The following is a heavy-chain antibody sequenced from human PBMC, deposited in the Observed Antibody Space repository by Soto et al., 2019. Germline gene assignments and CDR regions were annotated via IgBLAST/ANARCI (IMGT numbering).Heavy chain of an antibody. CDR1: GSTFIDYA. CDR3: AKVLSKNYYYPFDF. V-gene: IGHV3-23*01. CDR2: ISGGSSVT. J-gene: IGHJ4*02. Sequence: GGSLRLSCTASGSTFIDYAMAWVRQAPGKGLEWVSTISGGSSVTYYGDSVKGRFTISRDNAKKTLFLQLNRLSAEDTATYYCAKVLSKNYYYPFDFWGQGTQVTVSS. D-gene: IGHD3-10*01.